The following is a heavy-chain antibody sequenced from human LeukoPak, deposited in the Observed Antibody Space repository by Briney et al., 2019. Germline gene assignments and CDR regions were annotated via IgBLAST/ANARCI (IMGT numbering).Heavy chain of an antibody. D-gene: IGHD5-12*01. J-gene: IGHJ5*02. CDR3: ATLWVATAGVDP. V-gene: IGHV3-7*01. Sequence: GGSLRLSCAASGFTFSMYWMSWVRQAPGKGLEWVANIKQDGSERNYVDSVKGRFTISRDNAKNSLYLQMNSLRVEDTAAHYCATLWVATAGVDPWGQGTLVTVSS. CDR2: IKQDGSER. CDR1: GFTFSMYW.